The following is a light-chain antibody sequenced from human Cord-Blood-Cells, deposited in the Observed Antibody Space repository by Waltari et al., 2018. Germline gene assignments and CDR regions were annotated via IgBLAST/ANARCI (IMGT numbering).Light chain of an antibody. CDR3: QQSYSTPRT. CDR1: QSISSY. CDR2: AAS. J-gene: IGKJ2*01. V-gene: IGKV1-39*01. Sequence: DIQMTPSPSSLSASVGDRVPITCRASQSISSYLNWYQQKPGKAHKLLIYAASSLQSGVPSRFSGSGSGTDFTLTISSLQPEDFATYYCQQSYSTPRTFGQGTKLEIK.